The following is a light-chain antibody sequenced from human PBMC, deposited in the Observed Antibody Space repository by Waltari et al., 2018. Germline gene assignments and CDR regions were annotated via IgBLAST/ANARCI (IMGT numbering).Light chain of an antibody. CDR1: RSNIGSNY. CDR2: RNK. CDR3: AAWDDSLSAVV. J-gene: IGLJ2*01. Sequence: QSVLTQPPSASGTPGHRLTISCSGSRSNIGSNYVYWYQQLPGTPPKLLIYRNKQRPSGVPDRFSGSKSGTSASLAISGLRAEDEADYYCAAWDDSLSAVVFGGGTKLTVL. V-gene: IGLV1-47*01.